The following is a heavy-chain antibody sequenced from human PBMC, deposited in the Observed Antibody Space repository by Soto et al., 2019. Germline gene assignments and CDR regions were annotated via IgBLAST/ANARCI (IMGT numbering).Heavy chain of an antibody. D-gene: IGHD5-18*01. J-gene: IGHJ4*02. CDR1: GGSISSSSYY. Sequence: PSETLSLTCTVSGGSISSSSYYWGWIRQPPGKGLEWIGSIYYSESTYYNPSLKSQVTISVDTSKNQFSLKLSSVTAADTAVFFCARRREDVDTAMVIMFYFDYWGQGTLVTVSS. V-gene: IGHV4-39*01. CDR2: IYYSEST. CDR3: ARRREDVDTAMVIMFYFDY.